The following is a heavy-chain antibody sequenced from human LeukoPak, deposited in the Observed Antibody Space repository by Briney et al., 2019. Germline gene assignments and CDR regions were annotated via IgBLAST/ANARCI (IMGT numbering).Heavy chain of an antibody. CDR3: AKDGQPSTRSLLCTNGICYQDY. CDR2: ISGSGDYT. D-gene: IGHD2-8*01. V-gene: IGHV3-23*01. CDR1: EFTFSSYA. Sequence: GGSPRLSCAASEFTFSSYAMTWVRQAPGKGLEWVSSISGSGDYTYYGDSVKGRFTMSRDNSKKTVYLNMNSLRAEDTAVYYCAKDGQPSTRSLLCTNGICYQDYWGQGTLVTVSS. J-gene: IGHJ4*02.